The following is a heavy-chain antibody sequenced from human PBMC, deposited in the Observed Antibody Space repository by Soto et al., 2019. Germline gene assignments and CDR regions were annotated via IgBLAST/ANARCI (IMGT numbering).Heavy chain of an antibody. CDR3: ARGTTKYYYYGMDV. CDR2: ISYDGSNK. Sequence: GGSLRLSCAASGFTFSSYAMYWVRQAPGKGLEWVAVISYDGSNKYYADSVKGRFTISRDNSKNTLYLQMNSLRPEDTAVYYCARGTTKYYYYGMDVWGQGPTVTVSS. V-gene: IGHV3-30-3*01. CDR1: GFTFSSYA. D-gene: IGHD4-4*01. J-gene: IGHJ6*02.